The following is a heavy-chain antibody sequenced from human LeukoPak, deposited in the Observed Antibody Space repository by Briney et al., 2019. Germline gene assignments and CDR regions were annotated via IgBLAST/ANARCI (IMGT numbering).Heavy chain of an antibody. V-gene: IGHV1-8*03. CDR3: ARAGVTMVRGVIMGWFDP. J-gene: IGHJ5*02. CDR1: GYTFTSYD. CDR2: MNPNSGNT. Sequence: ASVKVSCKASGYTFTSYDINWVRQATGQGLEWMGWMNPNSGNTGYAQKFQGRVTITRNTSISTAYMELSSLRSEDTAVYYCARAGVTMVRGVIMGWFDPWGQGTLVTVSS. D-gene: IGHD3-10*01.